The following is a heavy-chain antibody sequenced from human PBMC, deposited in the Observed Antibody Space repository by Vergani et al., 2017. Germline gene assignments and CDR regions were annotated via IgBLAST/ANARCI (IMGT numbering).Heavy chain of an antibody. Sequence: EVQLVESGGGVVRPGGSLRLSCAASGFTFDDYAMNWVRQAPGKGLECVSGINWNSGRKGYADSVKGRFTISRDNAKTSLYLQMNSLRAEDTALYYCAGDFRVRSYHYFYGMDVWGQGTTVTVSS. D-gene: IGHD3-10*01. V-gene: IGHV3-20*04. CDR2: INWNSGRK. CDR3: AGDFRVRSYHYFYGMDV. CDR1: GFTFDDYA. J-gene: IGHJ6*02.